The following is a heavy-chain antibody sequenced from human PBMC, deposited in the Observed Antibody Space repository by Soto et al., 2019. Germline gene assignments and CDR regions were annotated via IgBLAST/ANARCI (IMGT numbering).Heavy chain of an antibody. J-gene: IGHJ3*02. Sequence: PGGSLRLSCAASGFTFSSYDMHWVRQATGKGLEWVSAIGTAGDTYYPGSVKGRFTISRENAKNSLYLQMNSLRAGDTAVYYCARGGSVLSELLAHLHCGGDCYSKDDAFDIWGQGTMVTVSS. CDR3: ARGGSVLSELLAHLHCGGDCYSKDDAFDI. V-gene: IGHV3-13*01. CDR2: IGTAGDT. CDR1: GFTFSSYD. D-gene: IGHD2-21*02.